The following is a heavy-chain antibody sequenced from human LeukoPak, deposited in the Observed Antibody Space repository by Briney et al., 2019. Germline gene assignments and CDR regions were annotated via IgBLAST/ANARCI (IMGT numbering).Heavy chain of an antibody. J-gene: IGHJ4*02. CDR3: ARVYCSGGSCHPGFDC. CDR2: IYTSGST. CDR1: GGSISSYY. V-gene: IGHV4-4*07. Sequence: SETLSLTCTVSGGSISSYYWSWIRQPAGKGLEWIGRIYTSGSTNYNPSLKSRVTMSLDTSKNQFSRKLSSVTAADTAIYYCARVYCSGGSCHPGFDCWGQGTLVTVSS. D-gene: IGHD2-15*01.